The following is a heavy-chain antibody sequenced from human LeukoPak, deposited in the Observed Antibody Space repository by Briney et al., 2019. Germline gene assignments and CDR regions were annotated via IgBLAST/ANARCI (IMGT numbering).Heavy chain of an antibody. J-gene: IGHJ4*02. CDR1: GFTFDDYN. Sequence: GGSLRLSCTTSGFTFDDYNMIWFRQAPGKGLEWVAYIRSKAYGGTTEYAASVKARFTISRDESKGIAYLQMNSLKTEDTAVYYCGRAPRIVGVVYFDYWGQGTLVTVSS. V-gene: IGHV3-49*03. D-gene: IGHD1-26*01. CDR2: IRSKAYGGTT. CDR3: GRAPRIVGVVYFDY.